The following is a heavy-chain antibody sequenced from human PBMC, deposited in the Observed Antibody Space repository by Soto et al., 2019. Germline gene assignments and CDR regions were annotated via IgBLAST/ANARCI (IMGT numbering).Heavy chain of an antibody. CDR1: GFTISDYY. Sequence: GGSLRHSCAASGFTISDYYMGCVRQDHGKGLEWVSYISSSGSTIYYADSVKGRFTISRDNAKNSLYLQMNSLRAEDTAVYYCARDFCSGGSCYPASDAFDIWGQGTMVTVSS. D-gene: IGHD2-15*01. V-gene: IGHV3-11*01. J-gene: IGHJ3*02. CDR3: ARDFCSGGSCYPASDAFDI. CDR2: ISSSGSTI.